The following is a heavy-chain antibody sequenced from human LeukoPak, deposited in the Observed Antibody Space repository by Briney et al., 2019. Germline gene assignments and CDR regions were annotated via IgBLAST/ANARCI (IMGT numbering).Heavy chain of an antibody. CDR2: MSYDGSKK. Sequence: GGSLRLSCAASGFTFSSYGMHWVRQAPGKGLEWVAVMSYDGSKKYYVDSVKGRFTISRDNSKNTLYLQMNSLRAEDTAVYYCAKEGDYNYYYGMDVWGRGTTVTVSS. CDR1: GFTFSSYG. V-gene: IGHV3-30*18. CDR3: AKEGDYNYYYGMDV. D-gene: IGHD3-10*01. J-gene: IGHJ6*02.